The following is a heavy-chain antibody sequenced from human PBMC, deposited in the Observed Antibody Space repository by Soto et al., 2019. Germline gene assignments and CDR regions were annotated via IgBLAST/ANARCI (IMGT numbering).Heavy chain of an antibody. Sequence: PGESLKISCKGSGYSFTSYWIGWVRQMPGKGLEWMGIIYPGDSDTRYSPSFQGQVTISADKSISTAYLQWSSLKASDTAMYYCATSKYYYGSGSWDYYYGMDVWGQGTTVTVSS. CDR3: ATSKYYYGSGSWDYYYGMDV. CDR2: IYPGDSDT. D-gene: IGHD3-10*01. J-gene: IGHJ6*02. CDR1: GYSFTSYW. V-gene: IGHV5-51*01.